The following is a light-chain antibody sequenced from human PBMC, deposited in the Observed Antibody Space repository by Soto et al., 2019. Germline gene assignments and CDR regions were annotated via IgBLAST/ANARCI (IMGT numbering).Light chain of an antibody. V-gene: IGKV3-20*01. Sequence: EIVLTQSPGTLSLSPGERVTLSCRASQSVSSSYLAWYQQRPGQVPRLLIYGGSSRATGIPDRFSGSGSGTYFTLAISRLEPEDFAVDYWPQYEGAPLTFGGGTKVEIK. CDR2: GGS. CDR1: QSVSSSY. J-gene: IGKJ4*01. CDR3: PQYEGAPLT.